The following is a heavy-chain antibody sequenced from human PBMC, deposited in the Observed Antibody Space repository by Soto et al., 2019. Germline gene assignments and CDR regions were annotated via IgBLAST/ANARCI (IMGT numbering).Heavy chain of an antibody. Sequence: QVQLMQSGAEVRKAGSSVRVSCKASGDTYNNYAFNWVRQAPGQGLEWMGGIFPFIKTANYAQKFQGRVTITAEDSTSTGYMDLSSLRSEDPAVYYCARGGYSSSYRFDHWGQGTLVTVSS. J-gene: IGHJ4*02. D-gene: IGHD6-13*01. V-gene: IGHV1-69*01. CDR1: GDTYNNYA. CDR3: ARGGYSSSYRFDH. CDR2: IFPFIKTA.